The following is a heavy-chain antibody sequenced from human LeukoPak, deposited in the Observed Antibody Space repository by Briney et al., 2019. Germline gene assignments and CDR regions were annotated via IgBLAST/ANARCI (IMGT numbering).Heavy chain of an antibody. V-gene: IGHV3-21*01. D-gene: IGHD3-22*01. J-gene: IGHJ3*02. CDR1: GFTFSSYS. CDR2: ISSSSSYI. CDR3: ARSSVNNYGAFDI. Sequence: PGGSLRLSCAASGFTFSSYSMNWVRQAPGKGLEWVSSISSSSSYIYYADSVKGRFTISRDNAKNSLYLQMNSLRAEDTAVYYCARSSVNNYGAFDIGGKGTMVTVS.